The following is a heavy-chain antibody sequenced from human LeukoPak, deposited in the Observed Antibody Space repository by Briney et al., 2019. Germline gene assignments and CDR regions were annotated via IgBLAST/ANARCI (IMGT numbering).Heavy chain of an antibody. J-gene: IGHJ6*03. Sequence: PSETLSLTCAVYGGSFSGYYWSWIRQPPGKGLEWIGGINHSGSTNYNPSLKSRVTISVDTSKNQFSLKLSSVTAADTAVYYCARARGYSYGYPAYYHYYYYYMDVWGKGTTVTVSS. CDR2: INHSGST. V-gene: IGHV4-34*01. D-gene: IGHD5-18*01. CDR3: ARARGYSYGYPAYYHYYYYYMDV. CDR1: GGSFSGYY.